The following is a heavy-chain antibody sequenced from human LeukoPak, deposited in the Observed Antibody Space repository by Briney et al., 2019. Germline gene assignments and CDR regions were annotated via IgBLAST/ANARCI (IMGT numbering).Heavy chain of an antibody. D-gene: IGHD1-26*01. CDR2: INPNSGGT. V-gene: IGHV1-2*02. CDR3: ARVVGSYYPFTYYFDY. J-gene: IGHJ4*02. CDR1: GYTFTGYY. Sequence: ASVKVSCKASGYTFTGYYMHWVRQAPGQGLEWMGWINPNSGGTNYAQKFQGRVTMTRDTSIGTAYMELSRLRSDDTAVYYCARVVGSYYPFTYYFDYWGQGTLVTVSS.